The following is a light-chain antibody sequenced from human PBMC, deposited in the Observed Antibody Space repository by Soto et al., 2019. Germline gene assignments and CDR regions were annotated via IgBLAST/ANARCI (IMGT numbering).Light chain of an antibody. J-gene: IGKJ2*01. CDR3: QHYHNLPRT. CDR1: ETISDD. V-gene: IGKV3-15*01. Sequence: ISMTQSPPTLYVSPGGRVTLSGEASETISDDLAWYHHRPGQAPRLLIYAASTRAPGGPARFSGSGSGTDFTLAIANLQPEDSGLYYCQHYHNLPRTLGQGTKLEIK. CDR2: AAS.